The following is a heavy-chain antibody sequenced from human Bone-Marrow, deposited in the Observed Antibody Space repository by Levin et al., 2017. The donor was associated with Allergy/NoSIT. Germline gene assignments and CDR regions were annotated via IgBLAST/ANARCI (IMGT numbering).Heavy chain of an antibody. D-gene: IGHD6-19*01. CDR2: ITSDGSNT. CDR1: GFTFSYSG. CDR3: ANPGVAVADT. Sequence: SCVASGFTFSYSGMHWVRQAPGKGLEWVALITSDGSNTYYGHSVRGRFTISRDNSKNILYLQMNNLEAGDTAIYYCANPGVAVADTWGQGTMVTVSS. J-gene: IGHJ3*01. V-gene: IGHV3-30*18.